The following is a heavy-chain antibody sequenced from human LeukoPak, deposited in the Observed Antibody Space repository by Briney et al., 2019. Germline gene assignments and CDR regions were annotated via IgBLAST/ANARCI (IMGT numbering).Heavy chain of an antibody. D-gene: IGHD6-13*01. V-gene: IGHV3-23*01. CDR1: GFTFSSYA. CDR2: ISGSGGST. J-gene: IGHJ6*02. CDR3: AKGDGAAAGMAYGMDV. Sequence: PGGSLRLSCAASGFTFSSYAMSWVRQAPGKGLEWVSAISGSGGSTYYADSVKGRFTISRDNSKNTLYLQMNSLRAEDTAVYYCAKGDGAAAGMAYGMDVWGQGTTVTVSS.